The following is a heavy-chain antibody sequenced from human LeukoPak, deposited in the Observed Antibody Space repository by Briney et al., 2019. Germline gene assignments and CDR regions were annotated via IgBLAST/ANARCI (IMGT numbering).Heavy chain of an antibody. D-gene: IGHD2-2*01. CDR2: IYYSGST. CDR3: ARDRKGYEGFDY. J-gene: IGHJ4*02. V-gene: IGHV4-59*01. Sequence: SETLSLTCTVSGGSISSYYWSWIRQPPGKGLEWIGYIYYSGSTNYNPSLKSRVTISVDTSKNQFSLKLSSVTAADTAVYYCARDRKGYEGFDYWGQGTLVTVPS. CDR1: GGSISSYY.